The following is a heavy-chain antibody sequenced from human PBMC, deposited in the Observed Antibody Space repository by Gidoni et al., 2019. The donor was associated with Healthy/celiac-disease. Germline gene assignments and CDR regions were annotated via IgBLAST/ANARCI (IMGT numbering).Heavy chain of an antibody. CDR1: GYSFTSYW. Sequence: EVQLVQSGAEVKKPGESLKISCKGSGYSFTSYWIGWVRQMPGKGLEWMGITYPGDSDTRYSPSFQGQVTISADKSISTAYLQWSSLKASDTAMYYCARSRDRIRGGSYPFGYWGQGTLVTVSS. CDR2: TYPGDSDT. J-gene: IGHJ4*02. CDR3: ARSRDRIRGGSYPFGY. V-gene: IGHV5-51*01. D-gene: IGHD1-26*01.